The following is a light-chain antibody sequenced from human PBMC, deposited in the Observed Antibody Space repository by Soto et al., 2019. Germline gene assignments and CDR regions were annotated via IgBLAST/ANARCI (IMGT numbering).Light chain of an antibody. CDR3: SSYTTRSTLV. CDR1: SSDVGAYDF. CDR2: DVT. Sequence: QSALTQPASVSGSPGQSITISCTGTSSDVGAYDFVSWYQHYPGKAPKLVTFDVTHRPPGISDRFSGSKSANTASLTISGLLAEDEAFYYCSSYTTRSTLVFGGGTKLTVL. J-gene: IGLJ2*01. V-gene: IGLV2-14*01.